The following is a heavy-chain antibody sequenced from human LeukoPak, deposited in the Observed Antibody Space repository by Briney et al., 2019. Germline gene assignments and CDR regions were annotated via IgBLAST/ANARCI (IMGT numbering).Heavy chain of an antibody. CDR2: IYSGGST. J-gene: IGHJ4*02. CDR3: AKDYPLDDFWSGTPSPGYFDY. D-gene: IGHD3-3*01. Sequence: GSLRLSCAASGFTVSSNYMSWIRQAPGKGLEWVSVIYSGGSTYYADSVKGRFTISRDNSKNTLYLQMNSLRAEDTAVYYCAKDYPLDDFWSGTPSPGYFDYWGQGTLVTVSS. CDR1: GFTVSSNY. V-gene: IGHV3-53*01.